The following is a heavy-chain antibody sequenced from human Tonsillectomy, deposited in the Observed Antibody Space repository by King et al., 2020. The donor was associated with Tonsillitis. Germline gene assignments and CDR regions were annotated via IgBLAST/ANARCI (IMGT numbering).Heavy chain of an antibody. CDR2: IHHSGST. D-gene: IGHD2-15*01. V-gene: IGHV4-38-2*01. J-gene: IGHJ4*02. CDR3: TRGGRYCSGGSCYSFDY. Sequence: VQLQESGPGLVKPSETLSLTCAVSGYSISSGYYWGWIRQPPGKGLEWIGSIHHSGSTYYNPSLKSRVPISVDTSKNQFSLKLSSVTAADTAVYYCTRGGRYCSGGSCYSFDYWGQGTLVTVSS. CDR1: GYSISSGYY.